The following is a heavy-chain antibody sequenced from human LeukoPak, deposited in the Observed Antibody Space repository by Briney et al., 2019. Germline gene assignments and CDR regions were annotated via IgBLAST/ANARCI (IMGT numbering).Heavy chain of an antibody. Sequence: GGSLRLSCAASGFTFSSHAMTWFRQAPEKGLEWVASIYGGGDATFYADSVKGRFTISRDNSKNTLYLQMNSLRAEDTAVYYCAKAAPYYYDYWGQGTLVTVSS. J-gene: IGHJ4*02. CDR3: AKAAPYYYDY. CDR2: IYGGGDAT. V-gene: IGHV3-23*01. CDR1: GFTFSSHA.